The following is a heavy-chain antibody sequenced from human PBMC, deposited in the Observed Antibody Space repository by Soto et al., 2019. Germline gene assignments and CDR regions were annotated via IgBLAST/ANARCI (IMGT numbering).Heavy chain of an antibody. D-gene: IGHD3-10*01. V-gene: IGHV4-30-4*01. CDR3: ARRVLHGSFDF. CDR1: GASISSGDHY. CDR2: IYYTGNT. Sequence: TSETLSLTCTVSGASISSGDHYWSWIRQPPGKGLEWIGYIYYTGNTYYNPSLKSRAIISLDTSKNQFSLTLTSVTAADTAMFYCARRVLHGSFDFWGQGNLVTVSS. J-gene: IGHJ4*02.